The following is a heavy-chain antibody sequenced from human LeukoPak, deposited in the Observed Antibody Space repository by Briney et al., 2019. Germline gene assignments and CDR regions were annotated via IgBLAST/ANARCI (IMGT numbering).Heavy chain of an antibody. CDR3: AKEYTGTFSPFPSYFDN. V-gene: IGHV3-48*03. D-gene: IGHD1-26*01. J-gene: IGHJ4*02. CDR2: ISSSGSTI. CDR1: GFTFSSYE. Sequence: GGSLRLSCAASGFTFSSYEMHWVRQAPGKGLEWVSYISSSGSTIYYADSVKGRFTISRDNAKNTLYLQMNSLRAEDTAIYYCAKEYTGTFSPFPSYFDNWGQGTLVTVSS.